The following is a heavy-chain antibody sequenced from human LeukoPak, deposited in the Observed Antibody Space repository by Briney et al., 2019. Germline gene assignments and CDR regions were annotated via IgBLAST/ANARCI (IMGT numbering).Heavy chain of an antibody. CDR1: GFTFSSYS. CDR2: ISSSSSYI. D-gene: IGHD1-26*01. Sequence: GGALRLSCSASGFTFSSYSMNWVRQAPGKGLDWVSSISSSSSYIYYADSVKGRFTISRDNAKNSLYLQMNSLRAEDTAVYYCASTLVGATGFAPWGQGTLVTVSS. J-gene: IGHJ5*02. CDR3: ASTLVGATGFAP. V-gene: IGHV3-21*01.